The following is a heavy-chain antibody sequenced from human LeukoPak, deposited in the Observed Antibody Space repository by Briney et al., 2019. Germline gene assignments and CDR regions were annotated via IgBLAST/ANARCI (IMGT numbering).Heavy chain of an antibody. J-gene: IGHJ5*02. Sequence: GGSLRLSCAASGLTVSSNYMNWVRQAPGKGLEWVSVIYSGGYTYYADSVKGRFTISRDNSKNTLYLQMSSLRDEDTAVYYCTRNVASSHTIHWFDPWGQGTLVTVSS. D-gene: IGHD5/OR15-5a*01. CDR2: IYSGGYT. CDR3: TRNVASSHTIHWFDP. V-gene: IGHV3-53*01. CDR1: GLTVSSNY.